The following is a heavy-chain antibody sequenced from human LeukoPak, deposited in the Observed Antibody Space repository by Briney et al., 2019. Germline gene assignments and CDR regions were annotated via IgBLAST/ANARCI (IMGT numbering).Heavy chain of an antibody. CDR3: ARSQWLADRYFDY. CDR2: IKQDGSEE. D-gene: IGHD6-19*01. J-gene: IGHJ4*02. V-gene: IGHV3-7*03. CDR1: GFTFSSYE. Sequence: PGGSLRLSCAASGFTFSSYEMNWVRQAPGKGLEWVANIKQDGSEEYYVDSVKGRFTISRDNAKNSLYLQMNSLRAEDTAVYYCARSQWLADRYFDYWGQGTLVTVSS.